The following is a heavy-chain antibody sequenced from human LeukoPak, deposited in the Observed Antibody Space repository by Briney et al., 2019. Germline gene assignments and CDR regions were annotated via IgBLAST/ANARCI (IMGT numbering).Heavy chain of an antibody. J-gene: IGHJ3*02. CDR3: AREGDAFDI. CDR1: GFSISNHY. V-gene: IGHV3-7*01. Sequence: GGSLRLSCAASGFSISNHYMSWVGQAPGKGLEWVANIKQDGSLRYYVESVKGRFAVSRDNAKNSVYLQMSSLRAEDTAVYYCAREGDAFDIWGHGTMVTVSS. CDR2: IKQDGSLR.